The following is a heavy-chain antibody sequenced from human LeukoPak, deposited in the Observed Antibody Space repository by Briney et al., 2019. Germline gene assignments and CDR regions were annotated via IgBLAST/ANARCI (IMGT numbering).Heavy chain of an antibody. V-gene: IGHV4-59*13. CDR3: ARFLRGATNALEI. CDR2: MSYNDGA. J-gene: IGHJ3*02. D-gene: IGHD1-26*01. Sequence: TSETLSLTCTISGGSISDYYWSWIRQPPGKGLEWVAYMSYNDGATYNPSLKSRVTMSLDTSRNQFSLKLISVTAADTAVYYCARFLRGATNALEIWGQGTMVTVSS. CDR1: GGSISDYY.